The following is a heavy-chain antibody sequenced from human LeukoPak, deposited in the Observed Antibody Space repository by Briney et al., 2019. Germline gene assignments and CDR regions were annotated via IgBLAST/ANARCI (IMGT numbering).Heavy chain of an antibody. J-gene: IGHJ4*02. Sequence: GGSLRLSCAASGFTFSDYYMSWIRRAPGKGLEWVSYISKSGDTKEYAGSVKGRFTISRDNTQNSLYLQMNSLRVEDTAVYYCARVLGSYAVDYWGQGTLATVSS. CDR1: GFTFSDYY. D-gene: IGHD3-10*01. CDR3: ARVLGSYAVDY. V-gene: IGHV3-11*01. CDR2: ISKSGDTK.